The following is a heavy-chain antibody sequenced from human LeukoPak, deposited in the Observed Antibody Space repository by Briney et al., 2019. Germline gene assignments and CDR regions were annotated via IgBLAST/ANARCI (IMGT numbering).Heavy chain of an antibody. CDR1: GISFPNYA. CDR2: ISRSGGGT. D-gene: IGHD3-16*01. CDR3: AKNMFLFGGNLYYYGVDV. Sequence: PGGSLRLSCTASGISFPNYAMTWVRQAPGRGLEWVSSISRSGGGTHYADFVRGRFTIFRDNSKKTLFLQMDSLRAEDTAVYYCAKNMFLFGGNLYYYGVDVWGQGTTVTVSS. V-gene: IGHV3-23*01. J-gene: IGHJ6*02.